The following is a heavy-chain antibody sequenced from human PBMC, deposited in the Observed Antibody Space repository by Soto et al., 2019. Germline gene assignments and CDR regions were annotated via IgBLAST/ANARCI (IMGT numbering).Heavy chain of an antibody. D-gene: IGHD2-15*01. V-gene: IGHV1-8*01. CDR2: MNPNSGNT. CDR3: ARRPRYCSGGSCYLLDY. Sequence: GASVKVSCKASGYTFTSYDINWVRQATGQGLEWMGWMNPNSGNTGYAQKFQGRVTMTRNTSISTAYMELSSLRSEDTAVYYCARRPRYCSGGSCYLLDYWGQGTLVTVSS. J-gene: IGHJ4*02. CDR1: GYTFTSYD.